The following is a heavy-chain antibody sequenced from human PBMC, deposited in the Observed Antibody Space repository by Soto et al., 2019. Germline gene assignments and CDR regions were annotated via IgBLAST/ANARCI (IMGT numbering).Heavy chain of an antibody. Sequence: EVQLVESGGGLVKPGGCLRLSWVASGFTFSIYSMTWVRQAPGKGLEWVSSITRSSRHNYYAESVQGRFTISRDNAENSVYLQMNSLRVEDTAVYYCAGDIIAAAGTRWGQGPLVAVSS. CDR2: ITRSSRHN. V-gene: IGHV3-21*01. J-gene: IGHJ4*02. CDR1: GFTFSIYS. D-gene: IGHD6-13*01. CDR3: AGDIIAAAGTR.